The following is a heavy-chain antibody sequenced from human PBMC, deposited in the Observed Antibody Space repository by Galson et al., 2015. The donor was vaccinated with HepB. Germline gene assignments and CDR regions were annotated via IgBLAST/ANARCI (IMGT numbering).Heavy chain of an antibody. CDR1: GGSISSGDYS. V-gene: IGHV4-30-2*01. Sequence: LSLTCAVSGGSISSGDYSWSWIRQPPGKGLEWIGYIYHSGSTYYNPSLKSRVTISVGKSKNQFSLKLSSVTAADTAVYYCARVRSRGHYFYYWGQGTLVTVSS. CDR3: ARVRSRGHYFYY. CDR2: IYHSGST. J-gene: IGHJ4*02. D-gene: IGHD6-25*01.